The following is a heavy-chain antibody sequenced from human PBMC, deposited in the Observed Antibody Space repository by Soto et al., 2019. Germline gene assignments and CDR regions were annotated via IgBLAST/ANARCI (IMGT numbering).Heavy chain of an antibody. Sequence: QVQLVQSGAEVKKPGSSVKVSCQASGGIFSSNAISWVRQAPGQGLEWMGGILPIFDTTHYAQKFQGRVTITAAEATSTAYMELSSLKSEDTALYYCATGGRGYSSAPRFCFEYWGQGTLVIVSS. D-gene: IGHD5-18*01. CDR2: ILPIFDTT. CDR1: GGIFSSNA. J-gene: IGHJ4*02. V-gene: IGHV1-69*01. CDR3: ATGGRGYSSAPRFCFEY.